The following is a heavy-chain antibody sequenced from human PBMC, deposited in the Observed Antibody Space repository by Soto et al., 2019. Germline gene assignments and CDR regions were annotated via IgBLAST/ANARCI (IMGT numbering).Heavy chain of an antibody. V-gene: IGHV4-39*07. D-gene: IGHD3-10*01. CDR1: GGSISSSSHH. CDR2: IYYSGNT. J-gene: IGHJ5*02. Sequence: PSETLSLTCTVSGGSISSSSHHWAWIRQPPGKGLEWIGSIYYSGNTYHNPSLKSRVTISVDTSKNQFSLKLSSVTAADTAVYYCARDPRYYGSGSYHPVLDPWGQGTLVTVSS. CDR3: ARDPRYYGSGSYHPVLDP.